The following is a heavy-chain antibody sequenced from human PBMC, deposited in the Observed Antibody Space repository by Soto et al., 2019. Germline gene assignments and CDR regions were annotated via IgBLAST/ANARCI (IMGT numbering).Heavy chain of an antibody. Sequence: VASVKVSCKASGYTFTSSDVYWVRQATGQGLELIGWLNPNTGDTGDAQKFQGRVTITRNTYISTAYMELSSLSSVDTAVYYWAGGSNHGRGGSCDSGWFDTWGQGTPVTVSS. CDR3: AGGSNHGRGGSCDSGWFDT. CDR1: GYTFTSSD. D-gene: IGHD2-15*01. J-gene: IGHJ5*02. CDR2: LNPNTGDT. V-gene: IGHV1-8*01.